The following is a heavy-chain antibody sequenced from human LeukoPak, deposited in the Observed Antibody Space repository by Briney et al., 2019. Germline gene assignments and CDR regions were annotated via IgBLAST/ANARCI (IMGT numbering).Heavy chain of an antibody. Sequence: LRLSCAAYGFTFSDYSMNWVRQPPGKGLEWIGEINHSGSTNYNPSLKSRVTISVDTSKNEYSLKLSSVADADTAVYYSARGRKLGASALGYWGQGTLVTVSS. V-gene: IGHV4-34*01. CDR1: GFTFSDYS. CDR3: ARGRKLGASALGY. CDR2: INHSGST. D-gene: IGHD1-26*01. J-gene: IGHJ4*02.